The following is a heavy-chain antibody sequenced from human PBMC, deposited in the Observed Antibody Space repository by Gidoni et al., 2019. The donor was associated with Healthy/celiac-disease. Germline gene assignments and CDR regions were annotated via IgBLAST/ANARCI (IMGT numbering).Heavy chain of an antibody. CDR2: IYYSGST. Sequence: QVQLQESGPGLVKPSQTLSLTCPVSGGSISRGDYYWSWIRQPPGKGLEWIGYIYYSGSTYYNPSLKSRVTISVDTSKNQFSLKLSSVTAADTAVYYCARLGGRLPRAGHDYWGQGTLVTVSS. V-gene: IGHV4-30-4*01. CDR1: GGSISRGDYY. J-gene: IGHJ4*02. CDR3: ARLGGRLPRAGHDY. D-gene: IGHD1-26*01.